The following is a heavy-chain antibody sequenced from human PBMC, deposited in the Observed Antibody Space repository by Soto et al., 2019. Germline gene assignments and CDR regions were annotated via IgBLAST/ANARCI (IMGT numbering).Heavy chain of an antibody. CDR3: ARDVYNYYYMDV. Sequence: VGSLRLSCAASGFTFSSYGMHWVRQAPGKGLEWVAVIWYDGSNKYYADSVKGRFTISRDNSKNTLYLQMNSLRAEDTAVYYCARDVYNYYYMDVWGKGTTVTVSS. V-gene: IGHV3-33*01. J-gene: IGHJ6*03. CDR1: GFTFSSYG. CDR2: IWYDGSNK.